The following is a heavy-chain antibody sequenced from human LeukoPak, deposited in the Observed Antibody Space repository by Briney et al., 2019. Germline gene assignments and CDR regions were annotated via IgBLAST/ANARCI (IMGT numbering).Heavy chain of an antibody. Sequence: PSQTLSLTCAVSGGSISSGGYSWSWIRRPPGKGLEWIGNFYHSGSTHYNPSLKSRVTISVDTSKNDFSLKLSSVTAADTAVYYCARMYLRRGVHDAFDVWGQGTVVTVSS. CDR2: FYHSGST. CDR3: ARMYLRRGVHDAFDV. CDR1: GGSISSGGYS. J-gene: IGHJ3*01. D-gene: IGHD2-8*01. V-gene: IGHV4-30-2*01.